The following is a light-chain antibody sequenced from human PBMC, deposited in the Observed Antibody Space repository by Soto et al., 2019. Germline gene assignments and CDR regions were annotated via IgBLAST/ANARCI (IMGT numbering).Light chain of an antibody. V-gene: IGLV2-14*01. J-gene: IGLJ2*01. Sequence: QSVLTQPASVSGSPGQSITISCTGTSSDVGSYNYVSWYQQHPGKAPKLMIYEVRNRPSGVSDRFSGSKSGKTASLTIFGLQAEDEDDYYCSSYTTRTTQVFGGGTKLTVL. CDR3: SSYTTRTTQV. CDR1: SSDVGSYNY. CDR2: EVR.